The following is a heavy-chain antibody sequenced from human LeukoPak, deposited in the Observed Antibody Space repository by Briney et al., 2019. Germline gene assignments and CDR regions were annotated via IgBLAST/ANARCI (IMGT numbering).Heavy chain of an antibody. D-gene: IGHD3-10*01. V-gene: IGHV3-66*01. Sequence: SVIYSGGSTYYADSVKGRFTISRDNSKNTLYLQMNSLRAEDTAVYYCAKWFGELRVYGMDVWGQGTTVTVS. CDR3: AKWFGELRVYGMDV. CDR2: IYSGGST. J-gene: IGHJ6*02.